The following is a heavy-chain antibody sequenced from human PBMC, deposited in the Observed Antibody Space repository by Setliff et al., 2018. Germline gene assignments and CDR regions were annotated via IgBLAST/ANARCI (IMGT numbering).Heavy chain of an antibody. Sequence: TSETLSLTCTVSGGSISSYDYYWGWVRQAPGKGLEWIGNIYYTGVTFYNPSLRSRVTLSVDRSRDHFSLSLTSVTAADTAIYYCAGKFSRLPQLGIYGYFDYWGQGALVTVSS. CDR1: GGSISSYDYY. CDR2: IYYTGVT. J-gene: IGHJ4*02. V-gene: IGHV4-39*07. D-gene: IGHD7-27*01. CDR3: AGKFSRLPQLGIYGYFDY.